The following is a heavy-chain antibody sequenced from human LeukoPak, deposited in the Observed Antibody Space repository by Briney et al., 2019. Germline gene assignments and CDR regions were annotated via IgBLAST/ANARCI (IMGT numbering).Heavy chain of an antibody. CDR3: ARAWDYYYYMDV. Sequence: ASVKVSCKASGYTFTGYYMHWVRQAPGQGLEWMGWINPNSGGTNYAQKFQGWVTMTRDTSISTAYMELSRLRSDDTAVYYCARAWDYYYYMDVWGKGTTVTVSS. J-gene: IGHJ6*03. CDR1: GYTFTGYY. V-gene: IGHV1-2*04. CDR2: INPNSGGT.